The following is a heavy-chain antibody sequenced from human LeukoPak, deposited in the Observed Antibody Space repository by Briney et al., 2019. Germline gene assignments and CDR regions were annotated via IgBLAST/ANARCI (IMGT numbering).Heavy chain of an antibody. CDR1: GYTFTSYA. Sequence: ASVKVSCKASGYTFTSYAMHWVRQAPGQRLEWMGWINAGNGNTKYSQKFQGRVTITRDTSASTAYMELSSLRSDDTAVYYRARDSKYYYDSAGSRFDPWGQGTLVTVSS. D-gene: IGHD3-22*01. CDR3: ARDSKYYYDSAGSRFDP. J-gene: IGHJ5*02. V-gene: IGHV1-3*01. CDR2: INAGNGNT.